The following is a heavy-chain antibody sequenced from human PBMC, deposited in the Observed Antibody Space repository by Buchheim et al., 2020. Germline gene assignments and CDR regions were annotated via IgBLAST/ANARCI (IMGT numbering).Heavy chain of an antibody. CDR1: GGSISSGDHY. J-gene: IGHJ6*02. CDR3: ARVAPLRFLEWLGEELDYGMDV. V-gene: IGHV4-30-4*01. Sequence: QVQLQESGPGLVKPSQTLSLTCTVSGGSISSGDHYWSWIRQPPGKGLEWIGYIYYSGSTYYNPSLKSRVTISGHTSKKHFSLKLSSVTAADTAVYYCARVAPLRFLEWLGEELDYGMDVWGQGTT. D-gene: IGHD3-3*01. CDR2: IYYSGST.